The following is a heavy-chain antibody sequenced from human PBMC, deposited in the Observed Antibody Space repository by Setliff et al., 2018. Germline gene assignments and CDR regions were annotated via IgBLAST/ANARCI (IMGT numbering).Heavy chain of an antibody. J-gene: IGHJ6*03. CDR3: ARQPYSTTYYYYYYYLDV. D-gene: IGHD6-13*01. V-gene: IGHV4-39*01. CDR1: NGPISSGNYF. Sequence: NPSETLSLTCTVSNGPISSGNYFWGWIRQPPGKGLEWMGSIFYTGSTYYSPSLKSRVTMSIDTSKNQFSLNLNSVTAADTAVYYCARQPYSTTYYYYYYYLDVWGKGTTVTVSS. CDR2: IFYTGST.